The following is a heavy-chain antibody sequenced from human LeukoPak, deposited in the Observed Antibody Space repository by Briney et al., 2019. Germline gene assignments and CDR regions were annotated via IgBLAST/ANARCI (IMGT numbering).Heavy chain of an antibody. CDR1: GFTFIGHW. Sequence: PGGSLRLSCAASGFTFIGHWMSWVRQAPGKGLEWVANINQGGSDKYYVDSVKGRFTISRDNANNLLYLQMNSLRGEDTAVYYCANLFYYGSGTYYHDIDNAFDIWGQGTMVTVSS. CDR3: ANLFYYGSGTYYHDIDNAFDI. CDR2: INQGGSDK. J-gene: IGHJ3*02. D-gene: IGHD3-10*01. V-gene: IGHV3-7*03.